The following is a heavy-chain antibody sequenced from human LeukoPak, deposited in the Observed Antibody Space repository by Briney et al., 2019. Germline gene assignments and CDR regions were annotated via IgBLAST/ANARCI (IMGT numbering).Heavy chain of an antibody. CDR3: ATRRHRIVVVPAAMNY. Sequence: GGSLRLSCAASGFTFSSYGMHWVRQAPGKGLEWVAVISYDGSNKYYADSVKGRFTISRDNSKNTLYLQMNSLRAEDTAVYYCATRRHRIVVVPAAMNYWGQGTLVTVSS. D-gene: IGHD2-2*01. CDR2: ISYDGSNK. J-gene: IGHJ4*02. CDR1: GFTFSSYG. V-gene: IGHV3-30*03.